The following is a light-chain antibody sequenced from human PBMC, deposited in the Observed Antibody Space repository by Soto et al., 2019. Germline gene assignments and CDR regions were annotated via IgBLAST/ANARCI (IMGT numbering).Light chain of an antibody. J-gene: IGLJ2*01. Sequence: QAVVTQSPSASASLGASVKLTCTLSSGHSSYAIAWHQQQPEKGPRYLMKLNSDGSHSKGDGIPDRFSGSSSGAERYLTISSLQSEDEPDYYCQTWGTVVFGGGTKLTVL. CDR2: LNSDGSH. V-gene: IGLV4-69*01. CDR3: QTWGTVV. CDR1: SGHSSYA.